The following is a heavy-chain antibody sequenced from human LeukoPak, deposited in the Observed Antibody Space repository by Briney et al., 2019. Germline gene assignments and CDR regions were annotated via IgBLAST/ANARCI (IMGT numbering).Heavy chain of an antibody. V-gene: IGHV3-23*01. J-gene: IGHJ6*03. CDR2: ISGSGGST. D-gene: IGHD2-15*01. CDR1: GFTFSSYA. Sequence: GGSLRLSCAASGFTFSSYAMSWVRQAPGKGLEWVSAISGSGGSTYYADSVKGRFTISRDNSKNTLYLQMNSLRAEDTAVYYCAKVVDPHYYYYMDVWGKGTTVTVSS. CDR3: AKVVDPHYYYYMDV.